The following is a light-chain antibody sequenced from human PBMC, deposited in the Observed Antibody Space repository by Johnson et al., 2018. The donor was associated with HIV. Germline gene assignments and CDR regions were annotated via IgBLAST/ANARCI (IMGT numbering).Light chain of an antibody. CDR2: DID. CDR3: GTWDPSLSAGEV. V-gene: IGLV1-51*01. Sequence: QSVLTQPPSVSAAPGQKVTISCSGSSSNIGYNYVSWYQQVPGTAPKLLIYDIDKRPSGIPDRFSGSKSGTSATLGITGLQTGDEADYYCGTWDPSLSAGEVFGTGTKVTVL. CDR1: SSNIGYNY. J-gene: IGLJ1*01.